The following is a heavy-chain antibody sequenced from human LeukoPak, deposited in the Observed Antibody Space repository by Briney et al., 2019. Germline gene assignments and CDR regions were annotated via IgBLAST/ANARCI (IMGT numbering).Heavy chain of an antibody. CDR3: ARGSELGEDY. Sequence: ETLSLTCAVYGGSFSGYYWSWIRQPPGKGLEWIGEINHSGSTNYNPSLKSRVTLSVDTSKNQFSLKLSSVTAADTAVYYCARGSELGEDYWGQGTLVTVSS. CDR1: GGSFSGYY. V-gene: IGHV4-34*01. J-gene: IGHJ4*02. D-gene: IGHD7-27*01. CDR2: INHSGST.